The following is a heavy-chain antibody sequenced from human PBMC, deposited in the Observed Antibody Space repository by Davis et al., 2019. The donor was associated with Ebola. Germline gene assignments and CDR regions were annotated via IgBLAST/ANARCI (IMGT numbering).Heavy chain of an antibody. CDR1: GGTFSSYA. J-gene: IGHJ4*02. CDR3: AKDIYGVPATIDY. Sequence: SVKVSCKASGGTFSSYAISWVRQAPGQGLEWMGGIIPIFGTANYAQKFQGRVTITADKSTSTAYMELSSLRAEDTALYYCAKDIYGVPATIDYWGQGTLVTVSS. V-gene: IGHV1-69*06. D-gene: IGHD2-2*01. CDR2: IIPIFGTA.